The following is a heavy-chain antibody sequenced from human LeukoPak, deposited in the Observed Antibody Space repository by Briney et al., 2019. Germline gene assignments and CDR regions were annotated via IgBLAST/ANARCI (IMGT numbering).Heavy chain of an antibody. J-gene: IGHJ4*02. CDR3: ARGLSRFGVVTYFDY. CDR2: INHSGST. CDR1: GGSFSGYY. Sequence: SETLSLTCAVYGGSFSGYYWSWIRQPPGTGLEWIGEINHSGSTNYNPSLKSRVTISVDTSKNQFSLKLSSVTAADTAVYYCARGLSRFGVVTYFDYWGQGTLVTVSS. V-gene: IGHV4-34*01. D-gene: IGHD3-3*01.